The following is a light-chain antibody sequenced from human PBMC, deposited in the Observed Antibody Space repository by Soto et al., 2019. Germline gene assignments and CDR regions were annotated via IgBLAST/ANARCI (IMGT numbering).Light chain of an antibody. CDR2: AAS. J-gene: IGKJ3*01. V-gene: IGKV1-39*01. CDR1: RSISSY. Sequence: DIQMTQSPSSLFASVGDRVTITCGASRSISSYLNWYQQKPGKAPKLLIYAASSLQSGVPSRFSGSGSGTDFTLTISSLQPEDFATYYCQQSYSTPRAFGPGTKVDIK. CDR3: QQSYSTPRA.